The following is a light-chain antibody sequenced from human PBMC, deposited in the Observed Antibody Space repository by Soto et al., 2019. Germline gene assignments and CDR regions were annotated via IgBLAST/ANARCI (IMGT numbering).Light chain of an antibody. V-gene: IGKV3-11*01. CDR3: QQRSTWPVT. CDR1: QSVSSY. J-gene: IGKJ1*01. CDR2: DAS. Sequence: ESVLTQSPATLSLSPGERATLSCRASQSVSSYLAWYQQKPGQAPRLLIYDASNRATGIPARFSGSGSGTDFTLTISSLEPEDFAVYYCQQRSTWPVTFGQGTKVEIK.